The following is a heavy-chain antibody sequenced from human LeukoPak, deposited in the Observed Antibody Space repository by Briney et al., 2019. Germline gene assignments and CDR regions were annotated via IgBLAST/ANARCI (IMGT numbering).Heavy chain of an antibody. Sequence: PGGSLRLSCAASGFTFSSYSMNWVRQAPGKGLEWVSSISSSSSYIYYADSVKGRFTISRDNAKNSLYLQMNSLRAEDTAVYYCARTSYYDILTGPIRGWFDPWGQGTRATVSS. CDR2: ISSSSSYI. J-gene: IGHJ5*02. D-gene: IGHD3-9*01. CDR3: ARTSYYDILTGPIRGWFDP. V-gene: IGHV3-21*01. CDR1: GFTFSSYS.